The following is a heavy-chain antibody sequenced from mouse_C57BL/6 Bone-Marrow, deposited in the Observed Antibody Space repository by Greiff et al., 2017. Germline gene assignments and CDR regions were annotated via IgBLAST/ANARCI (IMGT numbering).Heavy chain of an antibody. CDR1: GYTFTSYT. CDR3: ARGRNGNFDY. D-gene: IGHD2-1*01. CDR2: INPSSGYT. Sequence: VKLVESGAELARPGASVKMSCKASGYTFTSYTMHWVKQRPGQGLEWIGYINPSSGYTKYNQKFKDKATLTADKYSSTAYMQLSSLTSEDSSVYYCARGRNGNFDYWGQGTTLTVSS. J-gene: IGHJ2*01. V-gene: IGHV1-4*01.